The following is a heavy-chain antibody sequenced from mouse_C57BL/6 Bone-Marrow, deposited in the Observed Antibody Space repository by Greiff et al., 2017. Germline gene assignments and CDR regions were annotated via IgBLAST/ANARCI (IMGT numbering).Heavy chain of an antibody. CDR2: ISSGGDYI. CDR3: TRHYGSSLWFAY. J-gene: IGHJ3*01. Sequence: EVHLVESGEGLVKPGGSLKLSCAASGFTFSSYAMSWVRQTPEKRLEWVAYISSGGDYIYYADTVKGRFTISRDNARNTLYLQMSSLKSEDTAMYYCTRHYGSSLWFAYWGQGTLVTVSA. V-gene: IGHV5-9-1*02. CDR1: GFTFSSYA. D-gene: IGHD1-1*01.